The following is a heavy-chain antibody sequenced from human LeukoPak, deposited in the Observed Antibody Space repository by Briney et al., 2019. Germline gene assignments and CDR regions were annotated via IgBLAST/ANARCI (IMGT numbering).Heavy chain of an antibody. J-gene: IGHJ4*02. V-gene: IGHV3-23*01. Sequence: PGGSLRLSCATSGFTFSSSAMSWVRQPPGKGLAWVSIISGSGGGTFYTDSVKGRFTISRDNSKNTLYLQMNSLRAEDTAVFYCGKLFYSSGMCHFDYWGQGTLVTVSA. CDR1: GFTFSSSA. CDR3: GKLFYSSGMCHFDY. D-gene: IGHD3-10*01. CDR2: ISGSGGGT.